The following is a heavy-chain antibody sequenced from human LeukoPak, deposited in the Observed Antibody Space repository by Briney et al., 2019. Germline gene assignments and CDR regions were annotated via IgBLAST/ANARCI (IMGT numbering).Heavy chain of an antibody. V-gene: IGHV4-39*07. CDR2: IYYSGST. D-gene: IGHD3-16*01. J-gene: IGHJ4*02. CDR3: ARRKGRLLLGELFYDDY. CDR1: GGSISSSSYY. Sequence: SETLSLTCTVSGGSISSSSYYWGWLRQPPGTGLEWLRSIYYSGSTYYNPSLKSRVTISVDTSKNQFSLKLSSVTAADTAVYYCARRKGRLLLGELFYDDYWGQGTLVTVSS.